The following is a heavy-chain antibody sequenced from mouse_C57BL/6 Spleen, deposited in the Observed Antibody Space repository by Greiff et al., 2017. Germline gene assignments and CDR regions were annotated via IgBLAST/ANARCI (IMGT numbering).Heavy chain of an antibody. CDR1: GFTFSDYG. D-gene: IGHD1-1*01. J-gene: IGHJ1*03. V-gene: IGHV5-17*01. Sequence: EVHLVESGGGLVKPGGSLKLSCAASGFTFSDYGMHWVRQAPEKGLEWVAYISSGSSTIYYADTMKGRFTISRDNAKNTLFLQMASLRSEDTAMYYCARERREYGSNWYFDVWGTGTTVTVSS. CDR2: ISSGSSTI. CDR3: ARERREYGSNWYFDV.